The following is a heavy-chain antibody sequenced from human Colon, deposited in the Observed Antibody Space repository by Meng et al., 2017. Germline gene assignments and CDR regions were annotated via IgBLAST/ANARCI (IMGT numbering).Heavy chain of an antibody. Sequence: VPRRQWGAGLLKPSETLSLTCAVYGGSFSDYYLTWIRQPPGKGLEWVGEIHPSGSTYYSPSLQSRVTITLDTSKNQFSLTLSSMTAADTATYYCASRPTAFRTYYFDYWGQGTLVTVSS. D-gene: IGHD2-21*02. V-gene: IGHV4-34*01. CDR2: IHPSGST. CDR1: GGSFSDYY. J-gene: IGHJ4*02. CDR3: ASRPTAFRTYYFDY.